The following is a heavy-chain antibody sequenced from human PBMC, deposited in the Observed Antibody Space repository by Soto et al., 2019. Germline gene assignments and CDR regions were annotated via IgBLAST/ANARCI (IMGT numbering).Heavy chain of an antibody. V-gene: IGHV3-21*01. J-gene: IGHJ6*01. CDR2: ISSSGYYI. D-gene: IGHD2-21*01. CDR3: ARQFRDYDYHGMDV. CDR1: GFSFSKYA. Sequence: GGSLRLSCVASGFSFSKYAMNWVRQAPGKGLEWVSSISSSGYYIYYADSVKGRFTVSRDTASNSLFLQMNSLRGEDTAVYFCARQFRDYDYHGMDVLRPETTVTVSS.